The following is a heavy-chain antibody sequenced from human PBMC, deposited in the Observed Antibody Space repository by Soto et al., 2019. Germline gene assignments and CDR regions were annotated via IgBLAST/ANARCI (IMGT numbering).Heavy chain of an antibody. CDR1: GFSFNTYE. Sequence: GGSLRLSCAASGFSFNTYEMNWVRQAPGKGLEWVSYISSSGSTIYYADSVKGRFTISRDNSKNTLYLQMNSLRAEDTAVYYCATIQSTPYYDFWSDQFDYWGQGTLVTVSS. J-gene: IGHJ4*02. D-gene: IGHD3-3*01. CDR2: ISSSGSTI. CDR3: ATIQSTPYYDFWSDQFDY. V-gene: IGHV3-48*03.